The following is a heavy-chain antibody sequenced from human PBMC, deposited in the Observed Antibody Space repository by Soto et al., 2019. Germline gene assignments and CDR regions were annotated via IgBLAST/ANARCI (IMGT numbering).Heavy chain of an antibody. J-gene: IGHJ5*02. V-gene: IGHV3-53*01. D-gene: IGHD6-13*01. Sequence: EVQLVESGGGLILPGGSLRLSCAASGVTVSNNYMRWVRQAPGKGLEWVSLIYSGGDTHYADSVKGRFTISRDSSKNTVYLQMNSLRAEDTGVYYCARDPPGIAAGGAGAWGQGTLVTVSS. CDR2: IYSGGDT. CDR3: ARDPPGIAAGGAGA. CDR1: GVTVSNNY.